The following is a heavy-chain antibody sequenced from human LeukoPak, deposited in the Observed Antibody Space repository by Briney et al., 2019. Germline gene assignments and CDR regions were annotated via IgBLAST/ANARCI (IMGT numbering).Heavy chain of an antibody. Sequence: ASVTVSCKSSVYTFTDYYLNWVRQAPGQGLEWVGWIEPNSGGSISTQNFQGKSTVTRYTAISTAYIELSSLRSDDAAAYFYTRGHCYYAFDVWGQGTTVTVSS. CDR3: TRGHCYYAFDV. CDR2: IEPNSGGS. CDR1: VYTFTDYY. V-gene: IGHV1-2*02. J-gene: IGHJ6*02.